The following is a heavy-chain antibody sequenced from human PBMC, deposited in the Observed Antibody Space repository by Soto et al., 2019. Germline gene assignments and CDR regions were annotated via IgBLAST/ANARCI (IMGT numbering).Heavy chain of an antibody. D-gene: IGHD3-3*01. J-gene: IGHJ6*02. CDR1: GFTFSSYA. CDR2: ISGSGGRT. V-gene: IGHV3-23*01. Sequence: GGSLRLSCAASGFTFSSYAMSWVRQAPGKGLEWVSGISGSGGRTYYADSVKGRFTISRDNSKHTLYLQMNSLRAEDTAVYYCAKADDFWSGYHIYYYYGMDVWGQGTTVTVSS. CDR3: AKADDFWSGYHIYYYYGMDV.